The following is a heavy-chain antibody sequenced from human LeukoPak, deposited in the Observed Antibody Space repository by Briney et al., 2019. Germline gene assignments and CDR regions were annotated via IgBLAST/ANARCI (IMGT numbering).Heavy chain of an antibody. J-gene: IGHJ4*02. Sequence: SGGSLRLSCAASGFTFSYYYMSWIRQAPGKGLEWVSYISTRDSSSTNYADSVKGRFTISRDNAKNSLYLQMNSLRAEDTAVYYCVRRDVLNGQWLFFDHWGQGTLVTVSS. CDR1: GFTFSYYY. D-gene: IGHD3-22*01. CDR3: VRRDVLNGQWLFFDH. CDR2: ISTRDSSST. V-gene: IGHV3-11*03.